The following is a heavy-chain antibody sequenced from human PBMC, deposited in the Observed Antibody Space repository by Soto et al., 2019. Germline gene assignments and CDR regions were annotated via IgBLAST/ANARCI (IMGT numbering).Heavy chain of an antibody. D-gene: IGHD3-22*01. CDR1: GFTFSSYA. CDR2: ISGSGGST. V-gene: IGHV3-23*01. CDR3: AKVISAGYYYDSSGYSDAFDI. J-gene: IGHJ3*02. Sequence: PGGSLRLSCAASGFTFSSYAMSWVRQSPGKGLEWVSAISGSGGSTYYADSVKGRFTISRDNSKNTLYLQMNSLRAEDTAVYYCAKVISAGYYYDSSGYSDAFDIWGQGTMVTVSS.